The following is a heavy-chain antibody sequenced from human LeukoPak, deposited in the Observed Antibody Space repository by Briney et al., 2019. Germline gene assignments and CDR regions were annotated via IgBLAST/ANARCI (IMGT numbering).Heavy chain of an antibody. D-gene: IGHD4-17*01. V-gene: IGHV4-34*01. J-gene: IGHJ4*02. CDR2: INHSGST. Sequence: SETLSLTCAVYGGSFSGYYWSWIRQPPGKGLEWIGEINHSGSTNYNPSLKSRVTISVDTSKNQFSLKRSSVTAADTAVYYCARYGDYGRIDYWGQGTLVTVSS. CDR3: ARYGDYGRIDY. CDR1: GGSFSGYY.